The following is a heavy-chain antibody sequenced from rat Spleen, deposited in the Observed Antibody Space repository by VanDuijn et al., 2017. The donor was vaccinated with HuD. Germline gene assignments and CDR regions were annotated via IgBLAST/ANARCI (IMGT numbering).Heavy chain of an antibody. CDR2: IWAGGST. CDR3: ARHVDYFDY. V-gene: IGHV2-72*01. J-gene: IGHJ2*01. Sequence: QVQLKESGPGLMQPSETLSLTCTVSGFSLTSNGVGWVRQPLGKGLVWMGTIWAGGSTNYNSAVQSRLSISRDTSKSQVFLKMNSLQPEDTGTYYCARHVDYFDYWGQGVMVTVSS. CDR1: GFSLTSNG.